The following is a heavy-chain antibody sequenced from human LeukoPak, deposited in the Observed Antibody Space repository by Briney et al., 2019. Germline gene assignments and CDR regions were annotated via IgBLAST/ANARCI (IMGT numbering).Heavy chain of an antibody. CDR1: GFTFSSYG. CDR2: ISYDGSNK. V-gene: IGHV3-30*18. J-gene: IGHJ4*02. Sequence: GGSLRLSCAASGFTFSSYGMHWVRQAPGKGLEWVAVISYDGSNKYYADSVKGRFTISRDNSKNTLHLQMNSLRAEDTAVYYCAKDGQYSSSWYNRYYFDYWGQGTLVTVSS. D-gene: IGHD6-13*01. CDR3: AKDGQYSSSWYNRYYFDY.